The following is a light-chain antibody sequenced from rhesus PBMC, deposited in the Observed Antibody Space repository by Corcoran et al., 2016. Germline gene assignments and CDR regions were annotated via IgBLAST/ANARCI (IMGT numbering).Light chain of an antibody. CDR1: QGINKE. Sequence: DIQMTQSPSSLSASVGDRVTVTCRASQGINKELSWYQQKPGKAPTLLIDAASSLQTGVSSGFSGNGCGTAYTLTLSSLQPEDVATYYCLQDYTTPCSFGPGTKVEIK. J-gene: IGKJ2*01. V-gene: IGKV1-94*01. CDR3: LQDYTTPCS. CDR2: AAS.